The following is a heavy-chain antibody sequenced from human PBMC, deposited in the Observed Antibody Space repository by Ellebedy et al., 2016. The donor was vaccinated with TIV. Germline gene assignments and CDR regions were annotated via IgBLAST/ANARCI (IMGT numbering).Heavy chain of an antibody. V-gene: IGHV3-30*03. CDR1: GFTFSSYG. CDR2: ISNDGDNK. J-gene: IGHJ4*02. Sequence: GESLKISXAASGFTFSSYGMNWVRQAPGKGLEWVAVISNDGDNKYYVDSVKGRFTVSRDNSKNTLYLEMNSLRAEDTAVYYCARPSIYYDHLTGPADYWGQGTLVTVSS. D-gene: IGHD3-9*01. CDR3: ARPSIYYDHLTGPADY.